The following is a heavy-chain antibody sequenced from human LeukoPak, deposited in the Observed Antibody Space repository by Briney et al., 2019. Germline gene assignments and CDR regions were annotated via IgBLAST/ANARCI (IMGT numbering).Heavy chain of an antibody. CDR3: TRDRRSGRVTYGQDS. V-gene: IGHV1-2*02. Sequence: ASVKVSCKSSGFDFSDYFIHWVRQAPGQGLEWMGWIIIKSGATNYAQKFRDGVPVSSNTSTVYLDLSSLTSDDTAVYYCTRDRRSGRVTYGQDSWGQGTLVTVSS. D-gene: IGHD3-10*01. J-gene: IGHJ4*02. CDR1: GFDFSDYF. CDR2: IIIKSGAT.